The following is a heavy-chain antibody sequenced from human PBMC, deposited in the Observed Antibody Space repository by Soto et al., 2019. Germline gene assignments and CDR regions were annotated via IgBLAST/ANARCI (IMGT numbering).Heavy chain of an antibody. D-gene: IGHD3-9*01. Sequence: LVQSGGGVVQPGRSLRVSCAASAFTFSSYAMHWVRQAPGKGLEWVAVISSDGSDKYFADSVKGRFTISRDNSRSTLYLQMNSLRAEDTAVYYCARDKIFESNTYYYNYGMDVWGQGTTVTVS. J-gene: IGHJ6*02. CDR3: ARDKIFESNTYYYNYGMDV. CDR2: ISSDGSDK. V-gene: IGHV3-30*04. CDR1: AFTFSSYA.